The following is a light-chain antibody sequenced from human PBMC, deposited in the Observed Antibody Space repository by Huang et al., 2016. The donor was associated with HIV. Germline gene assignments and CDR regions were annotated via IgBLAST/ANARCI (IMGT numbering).Light chain of an antibody. Sequence: IPLTQSPSSLSASVGDRVTITCRASEGIGNYLAWYQQRPGKAPKLLVYGASTLQNGVPSRFSGTGSGTHFTLTISSLQPEDFATYYCQQLSTYPRTCGRGTRVEVK. CDR2: GAS. CDR3: QQLSTYPRT. CDR1: EGIGNY. J-gene: IGKJ1*01. V-gene: IGKV1-9*01.